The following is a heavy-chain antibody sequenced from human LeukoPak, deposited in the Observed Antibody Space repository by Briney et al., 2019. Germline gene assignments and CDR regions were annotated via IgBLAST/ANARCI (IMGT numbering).Heavy chain of an antibody. J-gene: IGHJ4*02. V-gene: IGHV4-59*08. CDR3: AATSDYYYIHNY. CDR1: GCSIRRYY. Sequence: PSETLSLTCIVSGCSIRRYYWSWIRQPPGKGLEWIGYIYYSGSTNYNPSLKSRVTMSLDTSKNQFSLRLSSVTAADTAVHFCAATSDYYYIHNYWGQGTLVTVSS. CDR2: IYYSGST. D-gene: IGHD3-22*01.